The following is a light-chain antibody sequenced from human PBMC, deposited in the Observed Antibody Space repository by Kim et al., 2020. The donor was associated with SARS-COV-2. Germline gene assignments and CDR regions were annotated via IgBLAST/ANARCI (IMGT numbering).Light chain of an antibody. CDR2: EVS. CDR3: SSDRSSDKWV. CDR1: SSDVGSYNR. Sequence: GQSVTISCSGTSSDVGSYNRGSWYQPPPGTSPKLMINEVSNRASGVRDRFSGSESGNTAALSISGLEADAEADYDGSSDRSSDKWVFGGGTQLTVL. J-gene: IGLJ3*02. V-gene: IGLV2-18*02.